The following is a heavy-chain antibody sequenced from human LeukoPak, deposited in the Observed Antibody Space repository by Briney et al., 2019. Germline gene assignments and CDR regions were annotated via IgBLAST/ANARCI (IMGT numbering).Heavy chain of an antibody. V-gene: IGHV3-9*01. D-gene: IGHD4-17*01. CDR3: AKVGTATVRDLFDY. CDR2: ISWNSGSI. CDR1: GFTFDDYA. Sequence: GRSLRLSCAASGFTFDDYAMHWVRQAPGKGLEWVSGISWNSGSIGYADSVKGRFTISRDNSKNTLYLQMNSLRAEDTAVYYCAKVGTATVRDLFDYWGQGTLVTVSS. J-gene: IGHJ4*02.